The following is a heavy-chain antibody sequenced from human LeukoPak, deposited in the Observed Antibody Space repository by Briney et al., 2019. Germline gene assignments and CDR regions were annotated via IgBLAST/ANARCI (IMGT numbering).Heavy chain of an antibody. CDR2: INHSGST. J-gene: IGHJ6*03. CDR1: GGSFSGYY. V-gene: IGHV4-34*01. D-gene: IGHD3-9*01. Sequence: PSETLSLTCAVYGGSFSGYYWSWIRQPPGKGLEWIGEINHSGSTNYNPSLKSRVTISVDTSKNQFSLKLSSVTAADTAVYYCARGLRYFDWLQRYYYYYYMDVWGKGTTVTVSS. CDR3: ARGLRYFDWLQRYYYYYYMDV.